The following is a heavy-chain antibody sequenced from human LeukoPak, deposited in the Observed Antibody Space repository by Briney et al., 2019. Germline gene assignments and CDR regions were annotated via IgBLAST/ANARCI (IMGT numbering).Heavy chain of an antibody. CDR2: ISSSGSTI. V-gene: IGHV3-48*03. Sequence: GGSLRLSCAASGFTFSSYEKNWVRQAPGKGLEWVSYISSSGSTIYYADSVKGRFTISRDNAKNSLYLQMNSLRAEGTAVYYCARAGRIYYMDVWGKGTTVTVSS. CDR3: ARAGRIYYMDV. CDR1: GFTFSSYE. D-gene: IGHD2-15*01. J-gene: IGHJ6*03.